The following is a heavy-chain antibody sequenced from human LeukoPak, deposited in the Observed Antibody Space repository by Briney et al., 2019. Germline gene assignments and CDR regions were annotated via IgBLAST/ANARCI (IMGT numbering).Heavy chain of an antibody. CDR3: ARDAIQLWENDAFDI. V-gene: IGHV4-30-4*01. D-gene: IGHD5-18*01. CDR2: IYYSGST. J-gene: IGHJ3*02. Sequence: SETLSLTCTVSGDSISSGDYYWSWIRQPPGKGLEWIGYIYYSGSTYYNPSLKSRVTISVDTSKNQFSLKLSSVTAADTAVYYCARDAIQLWENDAFDIWGQGTMVSVSS. CDR1: GDSISSGDYY.